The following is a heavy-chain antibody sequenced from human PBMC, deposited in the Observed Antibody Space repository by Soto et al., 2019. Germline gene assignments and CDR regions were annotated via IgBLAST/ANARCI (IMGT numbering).Heavy chain of an antibody. V-gene: IGHV4-59*01. CDR3: ARERVAAAGTNYYDSSGYYGDWFDP. Sequence: SETLSLTCTVSGGSISSYYWSWIRQPPGKGLEWIGYIYYSGSTNYNPSLKSRVTISVDTSKNQFSLKLSSVTAADTAVYYCARERVAAAGTNYYDSSGYYGDWFDPWGQGTLVTVS. CDR1: GGSISSYY. D-gene: IGHD3-22*01. CDR2: IYYSGST. J-gene: IGHJ5*02.